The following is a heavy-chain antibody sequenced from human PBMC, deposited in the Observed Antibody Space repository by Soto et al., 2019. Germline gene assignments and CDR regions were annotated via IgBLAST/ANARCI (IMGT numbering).Heavy chain of an antibody. Sequence: SETLSLTCTVSGGSISSGGYYWSWIRQHPGKGLEWIGYICYSGSTYYNPSLKSRVTISVDTSKNQFSLKLSSVTAADTAVYYCARNPKPDLHYYYYGMDVWGQGTTVTVSS. CDR1: GGSISSGGYY. CDR2: ICYSGST. J-gene: IGHJ6*02. CDR3: ARNPKPDLHYYYYGMDV. V-gene: IGHV4-31*03.